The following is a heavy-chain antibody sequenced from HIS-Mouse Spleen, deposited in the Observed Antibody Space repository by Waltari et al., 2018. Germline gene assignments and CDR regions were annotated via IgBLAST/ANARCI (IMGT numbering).Heavy chain of an antibody. J-gene: IGHJ5*02. CDR1: GGSISSSSYY. CDR2: SYYSGST. V-gene: IGHV4-39*01. Sequence: QLQLQESGPGLVKPSETLSLTCTVSGGSISSSSYYWGWIRQPPGKGLEWIGSSYYSGSTSYNPSLKSRVTISVDTSKNQFSLKLSSVTAADTAVYYCARKRTASGWFDPWGQGTLVTVSS. CDR3: ARKRTASGWFDP. D-gene: IGHD2-21*02.